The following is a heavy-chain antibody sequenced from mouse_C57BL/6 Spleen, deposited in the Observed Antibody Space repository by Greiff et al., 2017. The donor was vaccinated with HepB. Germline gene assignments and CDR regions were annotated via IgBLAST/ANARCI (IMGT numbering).Heavy chain of an antibody. V-gene: IGHV5-12*01. CDR1: GFTFSDYY. Sequence: EVQRVESGGGLVQPGGSLKLSCAASGFTFSDYYMYWVRQTPEKRLEWVAYISNGGGSTYYPDTVKGRFTISRDNAKNTLYLQMSRLKSEDTAMYYCARRGSNYAMGYWGQGTSVTVSS. D-gene: IGHD5-1*01. CDR2: ISNGGGST. CDR3: ARRGSNYAMGY. J-gene: IGHJ4*01.